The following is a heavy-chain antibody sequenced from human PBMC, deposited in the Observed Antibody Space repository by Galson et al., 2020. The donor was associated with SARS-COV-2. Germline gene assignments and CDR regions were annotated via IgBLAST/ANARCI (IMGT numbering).Heavy chain of an antibody. CDR2: IIPILGIA. J-gene: IGHJ2*01. CDR1: GGTFSSYA. Sequence: SVKVSCKASGGTFSSYAISWVRQAPGQGLEWMGGIIPILGIANYAQKFQGRVTITADKSTSTAYMELSSLRSEDTAVYYCARDTTVVTGFSFWYFDLWGRGTLVTVSS. CDR3: ARDTTVVTGFSFWYFDL. V-gene: IGHV1-69*10. D-gene: IGHD4-17*01.